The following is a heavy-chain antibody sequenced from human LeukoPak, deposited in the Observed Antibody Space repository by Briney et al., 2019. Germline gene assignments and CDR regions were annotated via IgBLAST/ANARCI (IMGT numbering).Heavy chain of an antibody. Sequence: GGSLRLSCAASGFTFDDYTMHWVRQAPGKGLEWVSLISWDGDSTYYADSMKGRFTISRDNSKNSLYLQMNSLRAEDTAVYYCAKLPQGWELLDYWGQGTLVTVSS. J-gene: IGHJ4*02. D-gene: IGHD1-26*01. CDR2: ISWDGDST. CDR3: AKLPQGWELLDY. CDR1: GFTFDDYT. V-gene: IGHV3-43*01.